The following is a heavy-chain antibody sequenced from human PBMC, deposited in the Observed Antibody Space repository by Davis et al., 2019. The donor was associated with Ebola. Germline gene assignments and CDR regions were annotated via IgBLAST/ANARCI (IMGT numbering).Heavy chain of an antibody. CDR2: IYYSGST. Sequence: MPSETLSLTCTVSGGSIRSYYWSWIRKPPGKGLEWIGYIYYSGSTNYNPSLKSRVTISVDKSKNQFSLKLSSVTAADTAVYYCARDPPDMDVWGQGTTVTVSS. J-gene: IGHJ6*02. V-gene: IGHV4-59*12. CDR1: GGSIRSYY. CDR3: ARDPPDMDV.